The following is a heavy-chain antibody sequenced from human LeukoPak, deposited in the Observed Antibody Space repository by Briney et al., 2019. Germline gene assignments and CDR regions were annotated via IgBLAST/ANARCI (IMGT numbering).Heavy chain of an antibody. J-gene: IGHJ6*02. Sequence: GGSLRLSCAASGFTFSSYGMHWVRQAPGKGLEWVAVISYDGNYQYHADSVKGRITISRDNSKNTVDLHLNSLRVEDTAVYYCAKDRRMMSPHYGMDVWGQGTTVTVSS. CDR2: ISYDGNYQ. V-gene: IGHV3-30*19. CDR3: AKDRRMMSPHYGMDV. D-gene: IGHD3-16*01. CDR1: GFTFSSYG.